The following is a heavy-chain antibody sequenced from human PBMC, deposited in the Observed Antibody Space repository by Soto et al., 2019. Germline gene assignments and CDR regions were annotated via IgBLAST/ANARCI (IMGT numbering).Heavy chain of an antibody. D-gene: IGHD1-1*01. V-gene: IGHV1-8*01. CDR3: ARFASPEHDAFDI. J-gene: IGHJ3*02. Sequence: ASVKVSCKASGYTFTSYDINWVRQATGQGLEWMGWMNPNSGNTGYAQKFQGRVTMTRNTSMSTDYMELSSLRSEDTAVYYCARFASPEHDAFDIWGQGTMVTVSS. CDR2: MNPNSGNT. CDR1: GYTFTSYD.